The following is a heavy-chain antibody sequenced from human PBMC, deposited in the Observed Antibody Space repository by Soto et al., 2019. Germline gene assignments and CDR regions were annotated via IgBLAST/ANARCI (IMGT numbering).Heavy chain of an antibody. CDR2: IYYSGST. CDR3: ASFDRAVAGPYYYYMDV. V-gene: IGHV4-59*08. CDR1: GGSISSYY. J-gene: IGHJ6*03. D-gene: IGHD6-19*01. Sequence: PSETLSLTCTVSGGSISSYYWSWIRQPPGKGLEWIGYIYYSGSTNYNPSLKSRVTISVDTSKNQFSLKLSSVTAADTAVYYCASFDRAVAGPYYYYMDVWGKGTTVTVSS.